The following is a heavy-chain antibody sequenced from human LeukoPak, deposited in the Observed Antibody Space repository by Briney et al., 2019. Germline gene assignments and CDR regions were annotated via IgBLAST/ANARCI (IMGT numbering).Heavy chain of an antibody. J-gene: IGHJ5*02. D-gene: IGHD4-23*01. V-gene: IGHV4-39*07. Sequence: SETLSLTCSVSGGSIDSTNSFWGWIRQPPGKGLEWIGNIYYNGNTYYDPSLDGRVTISVDTSKNQLSLKLRFLTAADTALYYCARGDPNSAVNWFDPWGQGTLVTVSS. CDR1: GGSIDSTNSF. CDR3: ARGDPNSAVNWFDP. CDR2: IYYNGNT.